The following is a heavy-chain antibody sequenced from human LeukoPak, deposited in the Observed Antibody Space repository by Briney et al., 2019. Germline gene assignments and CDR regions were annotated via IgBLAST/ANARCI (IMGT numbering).Heavy chain of an antibody. D-gene: IGHD1-20*01. J-gene: IGHJ4*02. CDR3: AKAASGNWNDVSDY. CDR2: ISGRGVST. Sequence: GGSLRLSCGASGFTFSTYAMSWVRQAPGKGLEWVSAISGRGVSTSYADSVRGRFTISRDNSKNTLYLQMNSLRAEDTAVYYCAKAASGNWNDVSDYWDQGTLVTVSS. V-gene: IGHV3-23*01. CDR1: GFTFSTYA.